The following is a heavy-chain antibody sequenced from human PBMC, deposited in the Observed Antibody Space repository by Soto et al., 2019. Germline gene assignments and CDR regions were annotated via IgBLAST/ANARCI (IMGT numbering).Heavy chain of an antibody. J-gene: IGHJ5*02. CDR2: IYTSGST. CDR1: GGSISSYY. Sequence: PSETLSLTCTVSGGSISSYYWSWIRQPAGKGLEWIGRIYTSGSTNYNPSLKGRVTMSVDTSKNQFSLKLSSVTAADTAVYYCARDAPPIVVVPAAIAGGFDPWGQGTLVTVSS. D-gene: IGHD2-2*01. V-gene: IGHV4-4*07. CDR3: ARDAPPIVVVPAAIAGGFDP.